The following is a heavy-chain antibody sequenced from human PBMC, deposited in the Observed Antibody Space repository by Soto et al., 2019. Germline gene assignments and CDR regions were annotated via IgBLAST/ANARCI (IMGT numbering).Heavy chain of an antibody. D-gene: IGHD3-10*01. CDR3: ARASEERFMGFDP. Sequence: SETLSLTCTVSGGSISSGDYYWSWIRQPPGKGLEWIGYIYYSGSTYYNPSLKSRVTISVDTPKNQFSLKLSSVTAADTAVYYCARASEERFMGFDPWGQGTLVTVSS. CDR1: GGSISSGDYY. CDR2: IYYSGST. J-gene: IGHJ5*02. V-gene: IGHV4-30-4*01.